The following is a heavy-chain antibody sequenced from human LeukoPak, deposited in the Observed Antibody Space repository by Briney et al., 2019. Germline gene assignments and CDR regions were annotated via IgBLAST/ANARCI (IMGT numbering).Heavy chain of an antibody. CDR2: VSGNGRDT. J-gene: IGHJ4*02. D-gene: IGHD3-9*01. CDR1: GFTSNTYA. V-gene: IGHV3-23*01. CDR3: AKDPGYAIYYFDY. Sequence: GGSLRLSCAASGFTSNTYAMTWVRQAPGKGLERVSTVSGNGRDTYYADSMKGRFTISRDNPKNTLYLQMNGLRAEDTAVYYCAKDPGYAIYYFDYWGQGALVTVSS.